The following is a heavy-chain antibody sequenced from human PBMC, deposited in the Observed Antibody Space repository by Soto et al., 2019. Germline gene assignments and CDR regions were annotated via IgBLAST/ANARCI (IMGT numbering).Heavy chain of an antibody. Sequence: GASVKVSCKASGYTFTSYYMHWVRQAPGQGLEWMGIINPSGGSTSYAQKFQGRVTMTRDTSTSTVYMELSSLRSGDTAVYYCARARKIAAAGPDAFDIWGQGTMVIVSS. J-gene: IGHJ3*02. D-gene: IGHD6-13*01. CDR1: GYTFTSYY. CDR3: ARARKIAAAGPDAFDI. V-gene: IGHV1-46*01. CDR2: INPSGGST.